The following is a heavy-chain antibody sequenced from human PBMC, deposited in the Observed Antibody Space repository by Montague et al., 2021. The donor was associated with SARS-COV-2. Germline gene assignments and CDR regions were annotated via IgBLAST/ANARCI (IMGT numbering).Heavy chain of an antibody. CDR3: AKGYTGDWDHYLDY. J-gene: IGHJ4*02. CDR1: GFSFNDYW. Sequence: SRRLSCDASGFSFNDYWMSWVRQAPGKGLEWVANIKQDGSETNHVDSVRGRFTVSRDNARNSLFLQMDSLSTEDTAVYYCAKGYTGDWDHYLDYWGQGTLVTVSS. V-gene: IGHV3-7*01. CDR2: IKQDGSET. D-gene: IGHD6-19*01.